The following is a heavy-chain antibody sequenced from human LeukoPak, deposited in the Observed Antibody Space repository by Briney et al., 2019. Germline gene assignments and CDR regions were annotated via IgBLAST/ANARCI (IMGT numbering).Heavy chain of an antibody. Sequence: PSETLSLTCAVYGGSFSGYYWSWIRQPPGKGLEWIGEINHSGSTNYNPSLKSRVTISVDTSKNQFSLKLSSVTAADTAVYYCASLPLNGYSGYNYWGQGTLVTVSS. J-gene: IGHJ4*02. CDR2: INHSGST. V-gene: IGHV4-34*01. CDR1: GGSFSGYY. D-gene: IGHD5-12*01. CDR3: ASLPLNGYSGYNY.